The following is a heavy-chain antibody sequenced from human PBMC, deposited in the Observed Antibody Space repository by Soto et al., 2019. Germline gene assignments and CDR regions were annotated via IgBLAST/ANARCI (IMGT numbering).Heavy chain of an antibody. V-gene: IGHV4-34*01. Sequence: SETLSLTGAVYGGSFSGYYWSWIRQPPGKGLEWIGEINHSGSTNYNPSLKSRVTISVDTSKSQFSLKLSSVTAADTAVYYCARDAARNYYYSSGYYRPDAFDIWGQGTMVTVSS. CDR2: INHSGST. D-gene: IGHD3-22*01. J-gene: IGHJ3*02. CDR1: GGSFSGYY. CDR3: ARDAARNYYYSSGYYRPDAFDI.